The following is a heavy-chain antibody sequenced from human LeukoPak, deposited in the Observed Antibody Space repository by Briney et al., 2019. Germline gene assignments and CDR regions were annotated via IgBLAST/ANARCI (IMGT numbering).Heavy chain of an antibody. J-gene: IGHJ4*02. Sequence: GGSLRLSCAASGFTFSSYGMHWVRQAPGKGLEWVAVISYDGSNKYYADSVKGRFTISRDNSKNTLYLQMNSLRAEDTAVYYCARVSYSGYDYTSPFACWGQGTLVTVSS. CDR3: ARVSYSGYDYTSPFAC. V-gene: IGHV3-30*03. CDR2: ISYDGSNK. D-gene: IGHD5-12*01. CDR1: GFTFSSYG.